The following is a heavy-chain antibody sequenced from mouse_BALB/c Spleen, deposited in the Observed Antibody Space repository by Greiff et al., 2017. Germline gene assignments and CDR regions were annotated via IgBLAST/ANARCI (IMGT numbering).Heavy chain of an antibody. CDR3: ARLVRREGSVDYAMDY. Sequence: EVHLVESGPGLVKPSQSLSLTCTVTGYSITSDYAWNWIRQFPGNKLEWMGYISYSGSTSYNPSLKSRISITRDTSKNQFFLQLNSVTTEDTATYYCARLVRREGSVDYAMDYWGQGTSVTVSS. J-gene: IGHJ4*01. CDR1: GYSITSDYA. V-gene: IGHV3-2*02. CDR2: ISYSGST. D-gene: IGHD2-14*01.